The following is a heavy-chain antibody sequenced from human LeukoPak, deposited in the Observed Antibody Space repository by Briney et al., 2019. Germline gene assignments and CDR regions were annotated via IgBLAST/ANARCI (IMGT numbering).Heavy chain of an antibody. V-gene: IGHV3-7*04. Sequence: GGSLRLSCAASGFTFSNYWMSWVRQAPGKGLEWVANIKPDGSEKYYVDSVKGRFSISRDSVRNALYLQMNSLRVGDTALYYCARGDFWSGDYTDAFDVWGQGTMVTVSS. D-gene: IGHD3-3*01. CDR1: GFTFSNYW. CDR3: ARGDFWSGDYTDAFDV. CDR2: IKPDGSEK. J-gene: IGHJ3*01.